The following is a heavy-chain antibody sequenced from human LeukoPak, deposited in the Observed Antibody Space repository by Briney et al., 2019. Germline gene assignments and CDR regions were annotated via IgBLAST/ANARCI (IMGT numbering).Heavy chain of an antibody. CDR1: GGSISSYY. J-gene: IGHJ4*02. Sequence: SETLSLTCTVSGGSISSYYWSWIRQPPGKGLEWIGYIYYSGSTNYNPSLKSRVTISVDTSKNQFSLKLSSVTAADTAMYYCARVSRDGYNWEDFDYWGQGTLVTVSS. CDR3: ARVSRDGYNWEDFDY. CDR2: IYYSGST. V-gene: IGHV4-59*01. D-gene: IGHD5-24*01.